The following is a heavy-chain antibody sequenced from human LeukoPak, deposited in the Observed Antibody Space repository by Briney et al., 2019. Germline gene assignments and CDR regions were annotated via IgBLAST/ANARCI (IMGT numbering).Heavy chain of an antibody. D-gene: IGHD4-17*01. V-gene: IGHV4-30-4*01. CDR1: GGSISSGDYY. J-gene: IGHJ4*02. Sequence: SETLSLTCTVSGGSISSGDYYWSWIRQPPGKGLEWIGYIYYSGSTYYNPSLKSRVTISVGTSKNQFSLKLSSVTAADTAVYYCARDHYGDSPFDYWGQGTLVTVSS. CDR2: IYYSGST. CDR3: ARDHYGDSPFDY.